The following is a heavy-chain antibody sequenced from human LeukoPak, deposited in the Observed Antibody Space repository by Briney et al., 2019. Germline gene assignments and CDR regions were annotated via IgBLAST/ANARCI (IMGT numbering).Heavy chain of an antibody. Sequence: GGSLRLSCAASGFTFSDYYMSWIRQAPGKGLEWVSYISSSGSTIYYADSVKGRFTISRDNAKNSLYLQMNSLRAEDTAVYYCARDKHVVATIFDAFDIWGQGTMVTVSS. CDR3: ARDKHVVATIFDAFDI. V-gene: IGHV3-11*01. CDR1: GFTFSDYY. CDR2: ISSSGSTI. D-gene: IGHD5-12*01. J-gene: IGHJ3*02.